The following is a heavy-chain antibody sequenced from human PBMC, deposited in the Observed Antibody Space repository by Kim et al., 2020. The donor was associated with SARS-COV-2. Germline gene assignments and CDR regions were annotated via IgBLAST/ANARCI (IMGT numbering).Heavy chain of an antibody. V-gene: IGHV5-10-1*01. D-gene: IGHD2-8*01. CDR3: ARLYHDETHHFDY. CDR2: IDPSDSYT. CDR1: GYIFTSYW. J-gene: IGHJ4*02. Sequence: GESLKISCKGSGYIFTSYWISWVRQMPGKGLEWMGRIDPSDSYTNYSPSFQGHVTISADKSISTAYLQWSSLKASDTAMYYCARLYHDETHHFDYWGQGTLVTVSS.